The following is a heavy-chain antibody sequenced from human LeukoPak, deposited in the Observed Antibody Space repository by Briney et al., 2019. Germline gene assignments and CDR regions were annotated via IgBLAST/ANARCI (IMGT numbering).Heavy chain of an antibody. Sequence: GGSLRLSCAASGFTFSRYWMSWVRQAPGKGLEWVANIKQGGSEKFYVDSVKGRFTISRDNAKNSLYLQMNSLRAEDTAVYYCAKEAGSVVVVAATPGDWGQGTLVTVSS. V-gene: IGHV3-7*01. CDR1: GFTFSRYW. D-gene: IGHD2-15*01. CDR2: IKQGGSEK. J-gene: IGHJ4*02. CDR3: AKEAGSVVVVAATPGD.